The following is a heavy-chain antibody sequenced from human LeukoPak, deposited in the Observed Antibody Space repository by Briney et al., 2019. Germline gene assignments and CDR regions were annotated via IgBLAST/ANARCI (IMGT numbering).Heavy chain of an antibody. Sequence: GASVKVSCKASGYTFSGFFIHWLRQTPGQGLRWVGWINPNNGDTSYAQNFEGRVTMTRDTSITTVYMELNNVMSDDTAVYYCARAGPGGTDSWSGYPQFYNHYHYMDVWGTGTTVTVSS. CDR3: ARAGPGGTDSWSGYPQFYNHYHYMDV. CDR2: INPNNGDT. D-gene: IGHD3-3*01. V-gene: IGHV1-2*02. CDR1: GYTFSGFF. J-gene: IGHJ6*03.